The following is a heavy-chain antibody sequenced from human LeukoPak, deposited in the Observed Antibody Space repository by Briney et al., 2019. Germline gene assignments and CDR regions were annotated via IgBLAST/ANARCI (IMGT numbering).Heavy chain of an antibody. Sequence: GRSLRLSCAASGFTFSSYGMHWVRQAPGKGLEWVAVISYDGSNKYYADSVKGRFTISRDNSKNTLYLQMNSLRAEDTAVYYCAKSRAVAALGHAFDIWGQGTMVTVSS. V-gene: IGHV3-30*18. CDR1: GFTFSSYG. CDR2: ISYDGSNK. D-gene: IGHD6-19*01. CDR3: AKSRAVAALGHAFDI. J-gene: IGHJ3*02.